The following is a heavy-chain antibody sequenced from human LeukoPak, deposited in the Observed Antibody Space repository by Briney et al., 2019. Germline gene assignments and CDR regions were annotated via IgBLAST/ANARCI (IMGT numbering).Heavy chain of an antibody. D-gene: IGHD3-9*01. J-gene: IGHJ4*02. CDR3: ARDTGYYADY. V-gene: IGHV4-31*03. CDR2: IYYSGTT. Sequence: PSEALSLTCSVSNGSISSGGYYWSWIRHHPEKGLEWLGYIYYSGTTYYNPSLKGRLAISVDTSENQFSLKVTSVTAADTADYHCARDTGYYADYWGQGTLVTV. CDR1: NGSISSGGYY.